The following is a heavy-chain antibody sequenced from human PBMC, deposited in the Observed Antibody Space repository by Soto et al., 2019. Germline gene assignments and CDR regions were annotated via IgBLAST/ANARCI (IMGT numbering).Heavy chain of an antibody. CDR1: NASITSSGYY. CDR2: IYHRGST. Sequence: QVQLQESGPRLVESSQTLSLTCTVSNASITSSGYYWSWVRKPPGKRLEWIGYIYHRGSTFYSPSLQSRLTMSVDTSKSQFSPTLRPVTAADTDVYHCARMSGTYYVPDYWGQGTLVTVSS. D-gene: IGHD1-26*01. CDR3: ARMSGTYYVPDY. V-gene: IGHV4-31*03. J-gene: IGHJ4*02.